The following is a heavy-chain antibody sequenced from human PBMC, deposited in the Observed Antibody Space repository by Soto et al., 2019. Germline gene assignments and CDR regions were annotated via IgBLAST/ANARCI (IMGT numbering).Heavy chain of an antibody. CDR3: ARYVSGSGRRGYYGMDV. Sequence: QVQLVQSGAEVKKPGSSVKVSCKASGGTFSSYAISWVRQAPGQGLEWMGGIIPIFGTANYAQKFQGRVTITADESTSTAYMELSSLRSEETAVYYCARYVSGSGRRGYYGMDVWGQGTTVTVSS. J-gene: IGHJ6*02. V-gene: IGHV1-69*01. CDR1: GGTFSSYA. D-gene: IGHD3-10*01. CDR2: IIPIFGTA.